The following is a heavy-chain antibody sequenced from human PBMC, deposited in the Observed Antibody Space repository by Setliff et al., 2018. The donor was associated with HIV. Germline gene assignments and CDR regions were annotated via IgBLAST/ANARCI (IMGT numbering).Heavy chain of an antibody. J-gene: IGHJ3*02. CDR3: AKDYGDGHNWGAFDI. D-gene: IGHD1-1*01. V-gene: IGHV3-9*01. Sequence: SLKISCAASGFTFDDYAMHWGRQAPGKGLEWVSGINWNSGTIAYADFVEGRFTISRDNAKNFVFLEMTNLRPEDTALYFCAKDYGDGHNWGAFDISGQGTMVTVSS. CDR2: INWNSGTI. CDR1: GFTFDDYA.